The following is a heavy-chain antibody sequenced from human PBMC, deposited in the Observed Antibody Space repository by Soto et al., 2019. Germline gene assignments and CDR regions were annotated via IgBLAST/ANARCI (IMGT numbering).Heavy chain of an antibody. CDR2: IWYDASNK. Sequence: GGSLRLSCAASGLTFRTYGMYWVRQAPGKGLEWVAVIWYDASNKYYADSVKGRFTISRDNSENTLYLQMNSLRAEDTAVYYCARGRVDGGELDLWGQGTLVTVSS. J-gene: IGHJ4*02. D-gene: IGHD1-26*01. CDR3: ARGRVDGGELDL. V-gene: IGHV3-33*01. CDR1: GLTFRTYG.